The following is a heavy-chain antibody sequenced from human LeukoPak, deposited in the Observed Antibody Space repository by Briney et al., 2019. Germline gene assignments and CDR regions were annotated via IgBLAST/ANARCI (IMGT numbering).Heavy chain of an antibody. Sequence: SETLSLTCTVSGGPIFSYYWSWIRQTAGKGLEWIGRLYPGVGTDYNPSLKSRVTMSVDTSKPQFALKLSAVTAAATAVYCCARLKFYDSTGYSPGHYMDVWGKGTTVTVSS. CDR3: ARLKFYDSTGYSPGHYMDV. V-gene: IGHV4-4*07. D-gene: IGHD3-22*01. CDR1: GGPIFSYY. CDR2: LYPGVGT. J-gene: IGHJ6*03.